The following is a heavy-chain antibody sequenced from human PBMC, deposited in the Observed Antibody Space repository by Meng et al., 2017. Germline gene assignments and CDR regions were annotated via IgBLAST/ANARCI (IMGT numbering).Heavy chain of an antibody. D-gene: IGHD4-11*01. Sequence: VQLVQSGAGVKKPGSEVKVYWKAFGGTFNSYAISWVRQAPGQWLEWMGGIIPIFGTANYAQKFQGRVTITADESTSTAYMELSSLRSEDTAVYYCARDDYSNYLPFDYWGQGTLVTVSS. V-gene: IGHV1-69*01. CDR3: ARDDYSNYLPFDY. CDR1: GGTFNSYA. CDR2: IIPIFGTA. J-gene: IGHJ4*02.